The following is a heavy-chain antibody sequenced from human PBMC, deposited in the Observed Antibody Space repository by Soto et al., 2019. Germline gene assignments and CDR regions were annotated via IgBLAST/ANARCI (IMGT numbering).Heavy chain of an antibody. CDR2: IIPIFGTA. J-gene: IGHJ6*02. CDR1: GGTFSSYA. Sequence: ASVKVSCKASGGTFSSYAISWVRQAPGQGLEWMGGIIPIFGTANYAQKFQGRVTITADESTSTAYMELSSLRSEDTAVYYCARDLVGIVVVPAAMGYYYGMDVWGQGTTVTV. CDR3: ARDLVGIVVVPAAMGYYYGMDV. V-gene: IGHV1-69*13. D-gene: IGHD2-2*03.